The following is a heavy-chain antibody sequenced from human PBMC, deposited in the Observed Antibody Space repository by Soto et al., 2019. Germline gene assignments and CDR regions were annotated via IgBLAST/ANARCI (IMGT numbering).Heavy chain of an antibody. CDR1: GFTFGDYA. Sequence: GGSLRLSCTASGFTFGDYAMIWFRQAPGKGLGWVGFIRSKAYGGTTEYAASVKGRFTISRDDSKSIAYLQMNSLKTEDTAVYYCQYNWNPRPFRFDYWGQGTLVTVSS. CDR2: IRSKAYGGTT. D-gene: IGHD1-20*01. CDR3: QYNWNPRPFRFDY. J-gene: IGHJ4*02. V-gene: IGHV3-49*03.